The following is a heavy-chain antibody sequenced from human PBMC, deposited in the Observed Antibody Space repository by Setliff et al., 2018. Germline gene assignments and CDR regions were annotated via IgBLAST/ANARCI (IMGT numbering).Heavy chain of an antibody. J-gene: IGHJ6*03. V-gene: IGHV1-2*06. CDR1: RYTFNDYY. CDR3: ARAEYTSSSLYYYMDV. D-gene: IGHD6-6*01. Sequence: EASVQVSCKAFRYTFNDYYIHWVRQTPGQGLEWMGRINPSSGGTDDAQNFLGRVTMTRDTAISTAYTELSRLTSDDTAVYYCARAEYTSSSLYYYMDVWGKGTTVTVS. CDR2: INPSSGGT.